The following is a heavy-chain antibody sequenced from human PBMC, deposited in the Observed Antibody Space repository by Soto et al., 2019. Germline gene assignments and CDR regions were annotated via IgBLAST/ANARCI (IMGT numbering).Heavy chain of an antibody. J-gene: IGHJ5*02. CDR3: ARTTLGYCSSTSCYNWFDP. Sequence: QVQLVQSGAEVKKPGSSVKVSCKASGGTFSSYTISWVRQAPGQGLEWMGRIIPILGIANYAQKFQGRVTIPADKSTSTAYMELSSLRSEDTAVYYCARTTLGYCSSTSCYNWFDPWGQGTLVTVSS. V-gene: IGHV1-69*02. CDR2: IIPILGIA. CDR1: GGTFSSYT. D-gene: IGHD2-2*01.